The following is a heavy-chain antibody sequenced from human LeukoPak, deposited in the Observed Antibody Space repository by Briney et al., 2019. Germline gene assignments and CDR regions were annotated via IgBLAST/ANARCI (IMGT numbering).Heavy chain of an antibody. CDR3: ARVRMQLFNYYYYMDV. D-gene: IGHD6-13*01. V-gene: IGHV4-38-2*02. CDR1: GYSISSGYY. Sequence: SETLSLTCTVSGYSISSGYYWGWIRQPPGKGLEWIGSIYHSGSTYYNPSLKSRVTISVDTSKNQFSLKLSSVTAADTAVYYCARVRMQLFNYYYYMDVWGKRTTVTVSS. CDR2: IYHSGST. J-gene: IGHJ6*03.